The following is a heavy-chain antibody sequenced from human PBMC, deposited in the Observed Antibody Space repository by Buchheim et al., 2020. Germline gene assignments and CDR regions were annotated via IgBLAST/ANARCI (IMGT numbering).Heavy chain of an antibody. CDR1: GYTFTSYY. J-gene: IGHJ4*02. CDR2: INPSGAGT. CDR3: AKDRGAAAGTSPGY. Sequence: QVQLVQSGAEVKKPGASVKVSCKASGYTFTSYYVHWVRQAPGQGLEWMGIINPSGAGTSYSQKFQGRVTMTRDTPTSTVYMELSSPRSEDTAVYYCAKDRGAAAGTSPGYWGQGTL. V-gene: IGHV1-46*01. D-gene: IGHD6-13*01.